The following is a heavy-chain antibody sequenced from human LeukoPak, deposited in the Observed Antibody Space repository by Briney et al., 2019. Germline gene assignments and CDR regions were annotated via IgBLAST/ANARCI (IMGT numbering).Heavy chain of an antibody. CDR2: IYYSGST. CDR1: GGSISSSSYY. D-gene: IGHD6-13*01. Sequence: PSETLSLTCTVSGGSISSSSYYWGWIRQPPGKGLEWIGSIYYSGSTYYNPSLKSRVTISVDTSKNQFSLKLSSVTAADTAVYYCARNIAAADYGDAFDIWGQGTMVTVSS. J-gene: IGHJ3*02. V-gene: IGHV4-39*01. CDR3: ARNIAAADYGDAFDI.